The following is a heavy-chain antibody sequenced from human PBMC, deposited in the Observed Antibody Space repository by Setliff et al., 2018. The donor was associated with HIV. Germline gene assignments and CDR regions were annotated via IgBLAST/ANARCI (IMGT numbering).Heavy chain of an antibody. CDR3: ARDPAPSSSASYFQH. CDR2: INAGNGNT. D-gene: IGHD6-6*01. V-gene: IGHV1-3*01. CDR1: GDFFSNYA. Sequence: ASVKVSCKASGDFFSNYAINWVRQAPGQRLEWMGWINAGNGNTKYSQKFQGRVTMTRDTSTSTVYMELSSLRSEDTAVYYCARDPAPSSSASYFQHWGQGTPVTVSS. J-gene: IGHJ1*01.